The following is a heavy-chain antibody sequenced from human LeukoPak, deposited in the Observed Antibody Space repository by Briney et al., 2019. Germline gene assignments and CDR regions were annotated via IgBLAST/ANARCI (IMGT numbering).Heavy chain of an antibody. J-gene: IGHJ4*02. D-gene: IGHD5-24*01. Sequence: GASVKVSCKASGYTFTSYYMHWVRQAPGQGLEWMGIINPSGGSTSYAQKFQGRVTMTRDMSTSTVYMELSSLRSEDTAVYYCAGDRGDGYNYDYWGQGTLVTVSS. V-gene: IGHV1-46*01. CDR2: INPSGGST. CDR1: GYTFTSYY. CDR3: AGDRGDGYNYDY.